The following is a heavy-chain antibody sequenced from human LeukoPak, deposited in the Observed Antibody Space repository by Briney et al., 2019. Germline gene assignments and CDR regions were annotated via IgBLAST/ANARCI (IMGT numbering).Heavy chain of an antibody. Sequence: SETLFLTCTVSGGSISGGTYYWSWIRQPAGKGLEWIGRIYTSGSTNYNPSLKSRVTISVDTSKNQFSLRLSSVTAADTAVYYCARDGTCNITSCLRGDYYYMDVWGKGTTVTVSS. CDR3: ARDGTCNITSCLRGDYYYMDV. CDR1: GGSISGGTYY. J-gene: IGHJ6*03. V-gene: IGHV4-61*02. CDR2: IYTSGST. D-gene: IGHD2-2*01.